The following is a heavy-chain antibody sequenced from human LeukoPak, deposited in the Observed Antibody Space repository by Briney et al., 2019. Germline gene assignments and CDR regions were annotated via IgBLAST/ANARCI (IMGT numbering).Heavy chain of an antibody. CDR2: ISYDGSNK. V-gene: IGHV3-30-3*01. J-gene: IGHJ4*02. CDR3: ARGNSMVRGASLPDY. Sequence: SCKVSGYTLTELSMHWVRQAPGKGLEWVAVISYDGSNKYYADSVKGRFTISRDNSKNMLYLQMNSLRAEDTAVYYCARGNSMVRGASLPDYWGQGTLVTVSS. D-gene: IGHD3-10*01. CDR1: GYTLTELS.